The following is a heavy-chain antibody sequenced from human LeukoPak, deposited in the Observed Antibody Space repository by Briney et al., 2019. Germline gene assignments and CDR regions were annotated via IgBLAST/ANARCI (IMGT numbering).Heavy chain of an antibody. J-gene: IGHJ4*02. CDR3: AIRFGRLEAGGTPFDS. D-gene: IGHD6-13*01. CDR2: IDHTGST. Sequence: SETLSLTCAVYSRSFTGYYWNWIRQSPGKGLEWIGEIDHTGSTSYNPSFKSRVTISVDTSKNQFSLKLRSVTAADTALYYCAIRFGRLEAGGTPFDSWGQGTLVTVSS. CDR1: SRSFTGYY. V-gene: IGHV4-34*01.